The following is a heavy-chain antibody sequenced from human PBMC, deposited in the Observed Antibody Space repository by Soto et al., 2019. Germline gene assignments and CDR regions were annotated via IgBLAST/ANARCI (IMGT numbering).Heavy chain of an antibody. V-gene: IGHV3-48*03. CDR3: ASYQLLAGADDQDYFDC. CDR2: ISTSGSTI. J-gene: IGHJ4*02. Sequence: VQLVESGGGLVQPGGSLRLSCAASGFTFSSYEMNWVRQAPGKGLEWVSYISTSGSTIYYADSVKGRFTISRDNAKNSLYLQLSSLRAEDTAVYYCASYQLLAGADDQDYFDCWGQGTLVTVS. CDR1: GFTFSSYE. D-gene: IGHD3-3*02.